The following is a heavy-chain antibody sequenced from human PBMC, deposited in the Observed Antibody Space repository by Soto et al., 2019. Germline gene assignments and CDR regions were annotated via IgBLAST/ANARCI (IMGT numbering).Heavy chain of an antibody. CDR3: ARDWGIAAAGYYFDY. CDR1: GFTFSSYA. J-gene: IGHJ4*02. V-gene: IGHV3-30-3*01. D-gene: IGHD6-13*01. Sequence: GGSLRLSCAASGFTFSSYAMHWVRQAPGKGLEWVAVISYDGSNKYYADSVKGRFTISRDNSKNTLYLQMNSLRAEDTAVYYCARDWGIAAAGYYFDYWGQGTLVTVSS. CDR2: ISYDGSNK.